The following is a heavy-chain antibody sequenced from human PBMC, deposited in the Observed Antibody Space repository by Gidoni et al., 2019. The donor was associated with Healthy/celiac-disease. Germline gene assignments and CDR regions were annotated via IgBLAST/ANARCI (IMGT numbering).Heavy chain of an antibody. J-gene: IGHJ3*02. CDR2: ISGSGGST. CDR1: GFTISSYA. D-gene: IGHD3-16*02. CDR3: AKDTTFGGVIVKGPAFDI. V-gene: IGHV3-23*01. Sequence: EVQLLESGGGLVQPGGSLRLSCAASGFTISSYAMSWVRQAPGKGLEWVSAISGSGGSTYSADSLKGRFTISRDNSKNTLYLQMNSLRAEDTAVYYCAKDTTFGGVIVKGPAFDIWGQGTMVTVSS.